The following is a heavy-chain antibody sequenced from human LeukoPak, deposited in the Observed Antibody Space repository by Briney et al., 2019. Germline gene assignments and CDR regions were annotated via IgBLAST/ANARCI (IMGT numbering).Heavy chain of an antibody. CDR3: ARSKPNSSGYYSLKYYFDY. CDR2: ISSSGSTI. J-gene: IGHJ4*02. CDR1: GFTFSDYY. V-gene: IGHV3-11*04. Sequence: PGGSLRLSCAASGFTFSDYYMSWIRQAPGKGLEWVSCISSSGSTIYYADSVKGRFTISRDNAKNSLYLQMNSLRAEDTAVYYCARSKPNSSGYYSLKYYFDYWGQGTLVTVSS. D-gene: IGHD3-22*01.